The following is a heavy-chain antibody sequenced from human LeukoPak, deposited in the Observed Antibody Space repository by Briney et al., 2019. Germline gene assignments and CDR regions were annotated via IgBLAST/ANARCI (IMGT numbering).Heavy chain of an antibody. CDR3: ARDIDTAMVTGDI. D-gene: IGHD5-18*01. Sequence: SVKVSCKASGGTFSSYAISWVRQAPGQGLEWMGGIIPIFGTANYALKFQGRVTITADESTSTAYMELSSLRSEDTAVYYCARDIDTAMVTGDIWGQGTMVTVSS. CDR2: IIPIFGTA. CDR1: GGTFSSYA. V-gene: IGHV1-69*01. J-gene: IGHJ3*02.